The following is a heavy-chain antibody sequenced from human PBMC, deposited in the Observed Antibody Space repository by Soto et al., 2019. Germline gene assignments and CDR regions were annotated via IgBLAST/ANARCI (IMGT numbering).Heavy chain of an antibody. CDR3: ARAATVTPVDYYYYGTDV. J-gene: IGHJ6*02. D-gene: IGHD4-4*01. CDR1: GYTFTSYY. Sequence: QVQLVQSGAEVKKPGASVKVSCKASGYTFTSYYMRWVRQAPGQGLEWMGIINPSGGCTSSAQKFRGRVTLTRDTPKSTIDMELSGRRSEDTAVYYWARAATVTPVDYYYYGTDVWGQGTTVTVSS. V-gene: IGHV1-46*01. CDR2: INPSGGCT.